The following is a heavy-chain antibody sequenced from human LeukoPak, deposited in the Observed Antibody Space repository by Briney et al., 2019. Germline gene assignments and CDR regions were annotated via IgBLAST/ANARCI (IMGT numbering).Heavy chain of an antibody. D-gene: IGHD1-7*01. CDR3: ARDAKTTLDY. CDR1: GFTFSGNW. Sequence: GGSLRLSCAASGFTFSGNWMHWVRQRPGKGLVWISRINTDGRSTRYADFVKGRFTISRDNANNTLYLQMNRLRAEDTAVYYCARDAKTTLDYWGQGTLVTVSS. CDR2: INTDGRST. J-gene: IGHJ4*02. V-gene: IGHV3-74*01.